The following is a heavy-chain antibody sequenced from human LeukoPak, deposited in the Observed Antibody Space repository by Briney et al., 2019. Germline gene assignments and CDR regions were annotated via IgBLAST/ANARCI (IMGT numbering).Heavy chain of an antibody. CDR3: TRAPRAVVTLPHFLDS. D-gene: IGHD2-15*01. V-gene: IGHV4-38-2*01. J-gene: IGHJ4*02. CDR2: IYHSGST. CDR1: GFSISSGYY. Sequence: PSETLSLTCAVSGFSISSGYYWGWIRQPPGKGLEWIGSIYHSGSTYYNPSLKSRVTISVDTSKNQFSLKLSSVTAADTAVYYCTRAPRAVVTLPHFLDSWGQGTLVTVSS.